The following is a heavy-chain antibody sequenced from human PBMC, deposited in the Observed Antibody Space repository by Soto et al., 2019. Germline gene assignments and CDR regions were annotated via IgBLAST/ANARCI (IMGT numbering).Heavy chain of an antibody. CDR2: ISWNRGSI. V-gene: IGHV3-9*01. Sequence: EVQLVESGGGLVQPGRSLRLSCAASGFTFDDYAMHWLRQAPGKGLEWVSGISWNRGSIGYADSVKGRFTISRDNAKNSLYLQMNSLRAEDTALYYCARDSGVTAVAGDFDYWGQGTLVTVSS. CDR1: GFTFDDYA. D-gene: IGHD6-19*01. CDR3: ARDSGVTAVAGDFDY. J-gene: IGHJ4*02.